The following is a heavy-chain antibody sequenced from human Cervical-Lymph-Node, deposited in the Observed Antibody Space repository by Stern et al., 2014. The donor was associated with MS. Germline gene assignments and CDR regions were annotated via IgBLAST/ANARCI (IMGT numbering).Heavy chain of an antibody. J-gene: IGHJ4*02. CDR3: AREEAVAGRFDY. Sequence: VQLVQSGAEVKKPGASVKVSCKASGYTFTSYAMHWVRQAPVQRLELIGWINAGNGNTKYSQKFQGRVTITRDTSASTAYMELSSLRSEDTAVYYCAREEAVAGRFDYWGQGTLVTVSS. D-gene: IGHD6-19*01. V-gene: IGHV1-3*01. CDR1: GYTFTSYA. CDR2: INAGNGNT.